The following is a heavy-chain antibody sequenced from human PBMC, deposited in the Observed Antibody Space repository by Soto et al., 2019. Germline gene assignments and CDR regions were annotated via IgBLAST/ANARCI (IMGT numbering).Heavy chain of an antibody. CDR1: GDTFSSYA. J-gene: IGHJ6*02. CDR3: ARDGSGYRSRASPMDV. D-gene: IGHD3-22*01. Sequence: QVQLVQSGAEVKKPGSSVKVSCKASGDTFSSYAISWVRQAPGQGLEWMGGIIPIFGTANYAQKFQGRVTITADESTRTAYMELSSLRSEDTAVYYCARDGSGYRSRASPMDVWGQGTTVTFSS. CDR2: IIPIFGTA. V-gene: IGHV1-69*01.